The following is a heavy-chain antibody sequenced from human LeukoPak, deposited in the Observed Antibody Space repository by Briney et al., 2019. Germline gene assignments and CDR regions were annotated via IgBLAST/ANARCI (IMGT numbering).Heavy chain of an antibody. CDR3: AREWFLPDY. J-gene: IGHJ4*02. D-gene: IGHD3-10*01. V-gene: IGHV4-61*02. Sequence: PSETLSLTCTVSGGSISSGSYYWSWIRQPAGKGLEWIGRIYTGGSTNYNPSLKSRVTISVDTSKNQFSLKLSSVTAADTAVYYCAREWFLPDYWGQGTLVTVSS. CDR2: IYTGGST. CDR1: GGSISSGSYY.